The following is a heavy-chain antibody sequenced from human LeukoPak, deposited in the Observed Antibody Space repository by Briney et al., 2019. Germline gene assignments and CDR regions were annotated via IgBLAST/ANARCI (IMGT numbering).Heavy chain of an antibody. Sequence: SETLSLTCAVYGGSFSGYYWSWIRQPPGKGLEWIGEINHSGSTNYNPSLKSRVTISVDTSKNQFSLKLSSVTAADTAVYYCARLPAMFRAPDGWFDPWGQGTLVTVSS. CDR2: INHSGST. V-gene: IGHV4-34*01. CDR3: ARLPAMFRAPDGWFDP. CDR1: GGSFSGYY. D-gene: IGHD3-10*01. J-gene: IGHJ5*02.